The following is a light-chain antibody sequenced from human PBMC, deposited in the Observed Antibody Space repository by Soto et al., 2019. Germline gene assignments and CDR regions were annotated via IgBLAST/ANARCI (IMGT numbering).Light chain of an antibody. CDR3: QQYSSSPRT. V-gene: IGKV3-20*01. CDR2: GSS. Sequence: EIVLTQSPGTLSLSPGEKAALSCRASQTVSSTQLAWYQHKPGQAPRLVIYGSSNRATGIPDRFSGSGSGTDFTLTISRLEPEDFSGYYCQQYSSSPRTFGQGTKVESK. CDR1: QTVSSTQ. J-gene: IGKJ1*01.